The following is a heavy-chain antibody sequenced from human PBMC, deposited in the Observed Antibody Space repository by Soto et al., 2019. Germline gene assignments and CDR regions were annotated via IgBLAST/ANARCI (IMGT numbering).Heavy chain of an antibody. J-gene: IGHJ4*02. CDR2: IKSKTDGGTT. D-gene: IGHD2-2*02. CDR1: GFTFSNAW. Sequence: GGSLRLSCAASGFTFSNAWMSWVRQAPGKGLEWVGRIKSKTDGGTTDYAAPVKGRFTISRDDSKNTLYLQMNSLKTEDTAVYYCTVRYCSSPSCYTPDDYWGQGTLVTVSS. V-gene: IGHV3-15*01. CDR3: TVRYCSSPSCYTPDDY.